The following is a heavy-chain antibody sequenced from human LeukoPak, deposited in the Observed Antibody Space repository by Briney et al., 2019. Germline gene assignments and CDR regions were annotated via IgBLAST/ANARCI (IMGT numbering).Heavy chain of an antibody. J-gene: IGHJ4*02. V-gene: IGHV5-51*01. D-gene: IGHD4-11*01. CDR1: GYSFTSYW. CDR3: ARRGLQSEYLDY. Sequence: GESLKISCKGSGYSFTSYWIAWVRQMPGKGLEYVGIIYPGDSDTRYSPSFQGQVTISADKSITTAYLQWSSLKASDTAMYYCARRGLQSEYLDYWGQGTLVTVSS. CDR2: IYPGDSDT.